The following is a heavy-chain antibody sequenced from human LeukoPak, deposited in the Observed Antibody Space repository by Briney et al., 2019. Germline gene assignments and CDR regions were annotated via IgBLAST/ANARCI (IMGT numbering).Heavy chain of an antibody. CDR2: IYPGESDT. J-gene: IGHJ3*02. CDR3: AGHDYGDDGAFDI. CDR1: RYSFTSYW. V-gene: IGHV5-51*01. Sequence: GESLKISRKGSRYSFTSYWIGWVRQMPGKGLEWMGFIYPGESDTRYSPSFQGQVTISADKSISTAYLQWSSLKASDTAMYYCAGHDYGDDGAFDIWGQGTMVTGSS. D-gene: IGHD4-17*01.